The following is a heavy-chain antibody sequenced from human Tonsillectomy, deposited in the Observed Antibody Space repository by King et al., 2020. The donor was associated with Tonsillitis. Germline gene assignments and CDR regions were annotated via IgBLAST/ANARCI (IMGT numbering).Heavy chain of an antibody. CDR2: IIPIFGTA. V-gene: IGHV1-69*12. J-gene: IGHJ5*02. CDR3: ASATQMRYYDIPWFDP. CDR1: GGTFSSYA. Sequence: IQLVQSGAEVKKPGSSVKVSCKASGGTFSSYAISWVRQAPGQGLEWMGGIIPIFGTANYAQKFQGRVTITADESTSTAYMELSSLRSEDTAVYYCASATQMRYYDIPWFDPWGQGTLVTVSS. D-gene: IGHD3-9*01.